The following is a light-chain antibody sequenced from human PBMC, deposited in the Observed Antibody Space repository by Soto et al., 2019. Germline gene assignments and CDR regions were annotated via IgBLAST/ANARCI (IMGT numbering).Light chain of an antibody. J-gene: IGKJ2*01. CDR3: QQYYNTPYT. V-gene: IGKV4-1*01. CDR1: QSLLYTSNNKNY. CDR2: WAS. Sequence: DIAMTQSPDSLAVSLGERATINCKSSQSLLYTSNNKNYLAWYQQKPGQPPKLLIYWASTRESGVPDRFSGSGSGTDFTLTISSLQAEDVAVFYCQQYYNTPYTFGQGTKLEIK.